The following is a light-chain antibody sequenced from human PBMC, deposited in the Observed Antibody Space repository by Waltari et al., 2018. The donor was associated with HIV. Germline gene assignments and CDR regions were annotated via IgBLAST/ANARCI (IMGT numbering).Light chain of an antibody. Sequence: QSVLTQPPSVSGAPGQRVTISCTGSSSNIGAGYDVHWYQQLPGTAPKLLTYGNSNRPSGVPDLFSGSKSRTSASLAITGLQAEDEADYYCQSYDSSLSGSVFGGGTKLTVL. CDR3: QSYDSSLSGSV. CDR2: GNS. V-gene: IGLV1-40*01. CDR1: SSNIGAGYD. J-gene: IGLJ2*01.